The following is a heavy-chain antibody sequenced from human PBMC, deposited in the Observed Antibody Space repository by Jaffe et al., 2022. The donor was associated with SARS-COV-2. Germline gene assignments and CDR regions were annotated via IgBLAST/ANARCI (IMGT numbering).Heavy chain of an antibody. CDR2: LTRSGSHS. V-gene: IGHV3-23*04. CDR1: GFTFSSYA. J-gene: IGHJ6*02. D-gene: IGHD3-16*01. CDR3: ARDAAPGLFRGVDYYGMDV. Sequence: QLVESGGGLVLPGGSLRLSCAASGFTFSSYAVNWVRQAPGKGLEWVSTLTRSGSHSFYADSVKGRFTISRDNSKNTLYLQMNSLRADDTAIYYCARDAAPGLFRGVDYYGMDVWGHGTAVTVSS.